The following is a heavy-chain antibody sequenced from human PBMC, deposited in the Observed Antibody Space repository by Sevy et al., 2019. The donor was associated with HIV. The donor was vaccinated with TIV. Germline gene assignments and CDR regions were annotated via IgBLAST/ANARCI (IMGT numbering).Heavy chain of an antibody. CDR2: VYYTGGT. J-gene: IGHJ3*02. V-gene: IGHV4-59*08. CDR3: ARRNDFDI. Sequence: SQTLSLTCTVSGGSINSDHWNWIRQPPGKGLEWIGYVYYTGGTNYNPSLKNRVTISVDRTKNQFSLKLTSVTAADTTVYYCARRNDFDIWGQGTMVTVSS. CDR1: GGSINSDH.